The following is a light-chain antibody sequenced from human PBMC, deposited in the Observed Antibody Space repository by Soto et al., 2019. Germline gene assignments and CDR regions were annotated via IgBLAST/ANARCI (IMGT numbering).Light chain of an antibody. V-gene: IGKV1-6*01. CDR1: QGIRTE. CDR3: LQDYDYPRT. Sequence: ATQMTQSPSSLSASVEDRVTIACRASQGIRTELGWYQQKPGEAPKLLIYAASTLQSGVPSRFSGSGSGTDFTLTISSLQPEDFATDYCLQDYDYPRTFGQGTKVEMK. J-gene: IGKJ1*01. CDR2: AAS.